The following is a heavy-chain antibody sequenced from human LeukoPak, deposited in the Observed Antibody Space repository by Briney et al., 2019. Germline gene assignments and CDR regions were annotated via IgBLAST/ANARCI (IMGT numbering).Heavy chain of an antibody. Sequence: PSETLSPTCAVYGGSFSGYYWSWIRQPPGKGLEWIGGINHSGSTNYNPSLKSRVTISVDTSKNQFSLKLSSVTAADTAVYYCARAAYIVEATNWFDPWGQGTLVTVSS. CDR2: INHSGST. D-gene: IGHD1-26*01. CDR1: GGSFSGYY. CDR3: ARAAYIVEATNWFDP. J-gene: IGHJ5*02. V-gene: IGHV4-34*01.